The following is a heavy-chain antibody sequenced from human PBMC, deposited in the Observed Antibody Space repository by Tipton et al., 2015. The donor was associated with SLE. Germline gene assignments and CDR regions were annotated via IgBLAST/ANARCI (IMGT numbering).Heavy chain of an antibody. Sequence: SLRLSCAASGFTFSSYGMHWVRQAPGKGLEWVAVIWYDGSNKYYADSVKGRFTISRDNSKNTLYLQMNSLKTEDTAVYYCTTALIGLNYWGQGTLVTVSS. D-gene: IGHD2-8*01. CDR1: GFTFSSYG. CDR3: TTALIGLNY. V-gene: IGHV3-33*01. CDR2: IWYDGSNK. J-gene: IGHJ4*02.